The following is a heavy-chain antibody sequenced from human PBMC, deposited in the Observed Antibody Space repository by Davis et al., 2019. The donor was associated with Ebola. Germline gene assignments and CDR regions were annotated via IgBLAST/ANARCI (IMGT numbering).Heavy chain of an antibody. D-gene: IGHD5-18*01. Sequence: SETLSLTCTVSGGSISSGGYYWSWIRQHPGKGLEWIGYIYYSGSTYYNPSLKSRVTISVDTSKNQFSLKLSSVTAADTAVYYCARGEDTAMVTGYYGMDVWGQGTTVTVSS. CDR2: IYYSGST. V-gene: IGHV4-61*08. CDR3: ARGEDTAMVTGYYGMDV. J-gene: IGHJ6*02. CDR1: GGSISSGGYY.